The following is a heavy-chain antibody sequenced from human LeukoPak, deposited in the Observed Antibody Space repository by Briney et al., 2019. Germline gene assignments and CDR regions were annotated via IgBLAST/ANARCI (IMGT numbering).Heavy chain of an antibody. CDR3: ARRRGLLLWFGELFDY. D-gene: IGHD3-10*01. Sequence: SETLSLTCAVYGGSFSGYYWSWIRQPPGKGLEWIGEINHSGSTNYNPSLKSRVTISVDTSKNQFSLKLSSVTAADTAVYYCARRRGLLLWFGELFDYWGQGTLVTVSS. J-gene: IGHJ4*02. V-gene: IGHV4-34*01. CDR2: INHSGST. CDR1: GGSFSGYY.